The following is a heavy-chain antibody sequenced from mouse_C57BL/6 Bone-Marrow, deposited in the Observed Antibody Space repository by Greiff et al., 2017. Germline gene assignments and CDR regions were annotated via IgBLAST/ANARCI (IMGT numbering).Heavy chain of an antibody. Sequence: QVQLQQPGAELVKPGASVKMSCKASGYTFTSYWITWVKQRPGQGLEWIGDIYPGSGSPNYNEKFKSKATLTVDTSSSTAYMQLSSLTSEDSAVYYCARDDYDGGYFDDWGQGTTPTVSS. J-gene: IGHJ2*01. CDR2: IYPGSGSP. V-gene: IGHV1-55*01. CDR1: GYTFTSYW. CDR3: ARDDYDGGYFDD. D-gene: IGHD2-4*01.